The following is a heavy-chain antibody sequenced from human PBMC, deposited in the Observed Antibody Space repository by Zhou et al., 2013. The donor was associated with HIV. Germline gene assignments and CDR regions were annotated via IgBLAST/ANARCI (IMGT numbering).Heavy chain of an antibody. Sequence: QVQLVQSGSEVKKPGSSVKVSCRASGGTFNNYAVSWVRQAPGQGLEWMGGFIPIFATSDLAPKFRGRVTITTNESTTTAYMELSSLKSEDTAIYYCAREKLPPPMSGYYYYGVDVWGQGTTVTVSS. CDR1: GGTFNNYA. CDR3: AREKLPPPMSGYYYYGVDV. J-gene: IGHJ6*02. D-gene: IGHD3-10*02. V-gene: IGHV1-69*05. CDR2: FIPIFATS.